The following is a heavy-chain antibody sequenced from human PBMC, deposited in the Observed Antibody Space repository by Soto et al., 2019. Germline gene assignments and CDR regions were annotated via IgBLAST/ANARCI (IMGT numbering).Heavy chain of an antibody. Sequence: LSLTCTVSGGSISSGDYYWSWIRQPPGKGLEWIGYIYYSGSTYYNPSLKSRVTISVDTSKNQFSLKLSSVTAADTAVYYCARVGLDVEYSGSPYGMDVWGQGTTVTVYS. CDR3: ARVGLDVEYSGSPYGMDV. D-gene: IGHD1-26*01. J-gene: IGHJ6*02. CDR2: IYYSGST. V-gene: IGHV4-30-4*01. CDR1: GGSISSGDYY.